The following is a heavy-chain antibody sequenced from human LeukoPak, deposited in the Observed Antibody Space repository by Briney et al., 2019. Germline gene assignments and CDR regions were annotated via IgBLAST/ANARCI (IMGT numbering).Heavy chain of an antibody. CDR3: AREGRDYGDYPETFDY. Sequence: SVKVSCKASGGTFSSYAISWVRQAPGQGLEWMGGIIPIFGTANYAQKFQGRVTITADESTSTAYMELSSLRSEDTAVYYCAREGRDYGDYPETFDYWGQGTLVTVSS. CDR2: IIPIFGTA. J-gene: IGHJ4*02. CDR1: GGTFSSYA. V-gene: IGHV1-69*01. D-gene: IGHD4-17*01.